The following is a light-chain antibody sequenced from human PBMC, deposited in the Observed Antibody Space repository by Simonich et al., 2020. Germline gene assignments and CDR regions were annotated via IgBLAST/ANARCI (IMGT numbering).Light chain of an antibody. CDR3: QTWGTGIVV. Sequence: QLVLTQSPSASASLGASCKLTCPLSSGHSSYAIAWHQQQPEKGPRYLMKLNSDGSHSKGDGIPDRFSGSSSGAERYLTISSLQSEDEADYYCQTWGTGIVVFGGGTKLTVL. CDR1: SGHSSYA. CDR2: LNSDGSH. V-gene: IGLV4-69*01. J-gene: IGLJ2*01.